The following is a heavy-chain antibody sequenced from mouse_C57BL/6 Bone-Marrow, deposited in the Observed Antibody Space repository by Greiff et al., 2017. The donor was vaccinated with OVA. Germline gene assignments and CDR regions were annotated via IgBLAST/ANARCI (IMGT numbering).Heavy chain of an antibody. V-gene: IGHV1-55*01. Sequence: QVQLQQPGAELVKPGASVKMSCKASGYTFTSYWITWVKQRPGQGLEWIGDIYPGSGSTNYNEKFKSKATLTVDTSSSTAYMQLSSLTSEDSAVYYCARWGGQLRVLYYLDYWGQGTTLTVSS. D-gene: IGHD3-2*02. J-gene: IGHJ2*01. CDR3: ARWGGQLRVLYYLDY. CDR2: IYPGSGST. CDR1: GYTFTSYW.